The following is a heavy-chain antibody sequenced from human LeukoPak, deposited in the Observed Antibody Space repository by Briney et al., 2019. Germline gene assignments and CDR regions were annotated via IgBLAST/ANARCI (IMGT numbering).Heavy chain of an antibody. CDR2: INHSGST. D-gene: IGHD3-3*01. V-gene: IGHV4-34*01. J-gene: IGHJ6*03. CDR1: GGSFSGYY. CDR3: ARGRCTYDFWSGYYGLCGLENSYYYMDV. Sequence: PSETLSLTCAAYGGSFSGYYWSWIRQPPGKGLEWIGEINHSGSTNYNPSLKSRVTISVDTSKNQFSLKLSSVTAADTAVYYCARGRCTYDFWSGYYGLCGLENSYYYMDVWGKGTTVTVSS.